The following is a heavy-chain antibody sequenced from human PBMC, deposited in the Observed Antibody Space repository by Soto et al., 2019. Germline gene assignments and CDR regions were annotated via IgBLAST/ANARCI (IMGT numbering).Heavy chain of an antibody. CDR1: GGSISSYY. V-gene: IGHV4-59*01. D-gene: IGHD2-2*01. Sequence: SETLSLTCTVSGGSISSYYWSWIRQPPGKGLEWIGYIYYSGSTNYNPSLKSRVTISVDTSKNQFSLKLSSVTAADTAVYYCAGVRSVCSSTSCYHYYYYYMDVWGKGTTVTVSS. CDR3: AGVRSVCSSTSCYHYYYYYMDV. CDR2: IYYSGST. J-gene: IGHJ6*03.